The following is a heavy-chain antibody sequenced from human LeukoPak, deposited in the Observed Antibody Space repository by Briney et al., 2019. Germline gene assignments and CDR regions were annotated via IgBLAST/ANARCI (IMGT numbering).Heavy chain of an antibody. D-gene: IGHD6-13*01. V-gene: IGHV3-9*01. Sequence: GGSLRLSCAAAGFTFDDYAMDWVRQAPGKGLEWVSGISWNSGSIGYADSVKGRFTISRDNAKNSLYLQMNSLRAEDTALYYCAKGHSSSWYIFDYWGQGTLVTVSS. CDR3: AKGHSSSWYIFDY. J-gene: IGHJ4*02. CDR1: GFTFDDYA. CDR2: ISWNSGSI.